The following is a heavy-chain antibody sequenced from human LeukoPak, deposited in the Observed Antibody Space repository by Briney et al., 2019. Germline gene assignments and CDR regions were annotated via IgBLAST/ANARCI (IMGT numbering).Heavy chain of an antibody. CDR3: ARSMTTVTTPQTPDY. J-gene: IGHJ4*02. Sequence: ASVKVSCKASGYTFTSYGISWVRQAPGQGLEWMGWISAYNGNTNYAQKLQGRVTMTTDTSTSTAYMELRSLRSDDTAVYYCARSMTTVTTPQTPDYWGQGTLVTVSS. CDR2: ISAYNGNT. CDR1: GYTFTSYG. V-gene: IGHV1-18*01. D-gene: IGHD4-17*01.